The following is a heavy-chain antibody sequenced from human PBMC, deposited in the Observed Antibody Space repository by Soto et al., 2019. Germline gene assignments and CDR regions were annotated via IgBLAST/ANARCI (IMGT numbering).Heavy chain of an antibody. CDR2: IIPILGIA. J-gene: IGHJ4*02. CDR1: GGTFSSYT. V-gene: IGHV1-69*02. Sequence: GASVKVSCKASGGTFSSYTISWVRQAPGQGLEWMGRIIPILGIANYAQKFQGRVTITADKSTSTAYMELSSLRSEDTAVYYCVSCHDAMEISYYFDYWGQGTLVTVSS. CDR3: VSCHDAMEISYYFDY. D-gene: IGHD5-18*01.